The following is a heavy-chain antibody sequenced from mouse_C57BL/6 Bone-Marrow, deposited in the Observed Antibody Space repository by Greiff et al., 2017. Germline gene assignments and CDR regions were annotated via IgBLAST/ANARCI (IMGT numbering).Heavy chain of an antibody. D-gene: IGHD2-4*01. V-gene: IGHV5-15*01. CDR2: ISNLAYSI. CDR3: ARGDYDYGFDY. Sequence: EVHLVESGGGLVQPGGSLKLSCAASGFTFSDYGMAWVRQAPRKGPEWVAFISNLAYSIYYADTVTGRFTISRENANNTLYLEVSSLRSEDTALYYCARGDYDYGFDYGGQGTPLTVSS. J-gene: IGHJ2*01. CDR1: GFTFSDYG.